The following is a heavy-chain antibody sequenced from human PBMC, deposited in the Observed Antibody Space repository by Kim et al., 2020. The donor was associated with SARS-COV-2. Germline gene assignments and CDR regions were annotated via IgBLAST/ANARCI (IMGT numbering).Heavy chain of an antibody. CDR2: ISSSSSFI. CDR3: ARDFRLGDGPS. J-gene: IGHJ3*01. D-gene: IGHD3-16*01. V-gene: IGHV3-21*01. Sequence: GGSLRLSCAVPGFTFSTFTMNWVRQAPGKGLEWVSSISSSSSFIYYADSVKGRFTISRDNAKNSLYLQMNSLRAEDTAVYYCARDFRLGDGPSWGQGTMVTVSS. CDR1: GFTFSTFT.